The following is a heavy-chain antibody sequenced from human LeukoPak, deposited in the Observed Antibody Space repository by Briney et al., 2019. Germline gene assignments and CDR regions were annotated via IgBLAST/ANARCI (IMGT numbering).Heavy chain of an antibody. J-gene: IGHJ5*01. Sequence: GGSLRLSCAASGFTFNAYWLSWVRQAPGKGLEWVADIKQDGSDKYYVDSVRGRFTISRDNAKNSLYLQMNNLRAEDTAVYYCTRDPTVADSWGQGTLVTVSS. CDR1: GFTFNAYW. CDR2: IKQDGSDK. D-gene: IGHD2-15*01. V-gene: IGHV3-7*01. CDR3: TRDPTVADS.